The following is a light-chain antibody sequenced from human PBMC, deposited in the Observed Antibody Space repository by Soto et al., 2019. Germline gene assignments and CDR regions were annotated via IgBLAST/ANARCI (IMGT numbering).Light chain of an antibody. CDR3: SSFTSSSTLYV. J-gene: IGLJ1*01. V-gene: IGLV2-14*01. Sequence: QSVLTQPASVSGSPGQSITISCTGTSSDVGGYNSVSWYQQHPGKAPKLMIYEVSNRPSGVSNRFSGSKSGNTASLTVSGLQAEDEADYYCSSFTSSSTLYVFGPAPKVTVL. CDR2: EVS. CDR1: SSDVGGYNS.